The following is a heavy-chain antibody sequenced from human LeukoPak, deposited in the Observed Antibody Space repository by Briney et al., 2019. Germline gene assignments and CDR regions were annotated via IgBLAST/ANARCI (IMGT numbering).Heavy chain of an antibody. V-gene: IGHV4-34*01. CDR1: GGSFSGYY. D-gene: IGHD5-18*01. J-gene: IGHJ5*02. Sequence: NPSETLSLTCAVYGGSFSGYYWSWIRQPPGKGQEWIGEINHSGSTNYNPSLKSRVTISVDTSKNQFSLKLSSVTAADTAVYYCARDPQFVAARFNWFDPWGQGTLVIVSS. CDR3: ARDPQFVAARFNWFDP. CDR2: INHSGST.